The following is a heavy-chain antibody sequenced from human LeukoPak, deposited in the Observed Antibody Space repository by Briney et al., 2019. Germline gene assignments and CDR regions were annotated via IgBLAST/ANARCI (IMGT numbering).Heavy chain of an antibody. D-gene: IGHD3-3*01. J-gene: IGHJ4*02. CDR2: IYYSGST. V-gene: IGHV4-31*03. Sequence: ASETLSLTCTVSGGSISSGGYYWSWIRQHPGKGLEWIGYIYYSGSTYYNPSLKSRITISVDTSKNQFSLKLSSVTAADTAVYYCARGPYYDFWSGKRFPNYFDYWGQGTLVTVSS. CDR1: GGSISSGGYY. CDR3: ARGPYYDFWSGKRFPNYFDY.